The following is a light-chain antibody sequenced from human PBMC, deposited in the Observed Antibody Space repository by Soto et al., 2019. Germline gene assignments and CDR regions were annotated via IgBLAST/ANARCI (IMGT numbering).Light chain of an antibody. CDR1: QSVSSY. Sequence: EIVLTQSPATLSLSPGERATLSCRASQSVSSYLAWYQQKPGQAPRLLIYDASNRATGIPARFSGSGSRTDFTLTSSSLEPEDVAVYYCQQRSNWPLTFGGGTKVEIK. CDR2: DAS. V-gene: IGKV3-11*01. CDR3: QQRSNWPLT. J-gene: IGKJ4*01.